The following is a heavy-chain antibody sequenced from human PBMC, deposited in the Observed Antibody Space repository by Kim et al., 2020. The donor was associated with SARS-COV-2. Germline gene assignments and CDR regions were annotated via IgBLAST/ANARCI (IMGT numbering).Heavy chain of an antibody. J-gene: IGHJ3*02. CDR3: AREDFSGWDVFDI. D-gene: IGHD6-19*01. CDR2: IHYTGNT. Sequence: SETLSLTCTVSGGSFNAYYWSWIRQSPEKGLEWIAYIHYTGNTKYSASLKSRVTMSIDTSKNQFSLNLRSVTAADTAVYYCAREDFSGWDVFDIWGQGTMVTVSS. V-gene: IGHV4-59*01. CDR1: GGSFNAYY.